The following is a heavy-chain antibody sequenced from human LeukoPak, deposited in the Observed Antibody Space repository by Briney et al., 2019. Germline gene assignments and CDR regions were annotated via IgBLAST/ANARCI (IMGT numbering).Heavy chain of an antibody. CDR3: ARSGIVGATFHY. D-gene: IGHD1-26*01. CDR2: ISGGGGST. CDR1: GFTLSSYV. Sequence: GGSLRLSCEASGFTLSSYVMGSVRQAPGKGLEWVSLISGGGGSTYYADSVKGRFTISRDNAKNSLYLQMNSLRAEDTAVYYCARSGIVGATFHYWGQGTLVTVSS. J-gene: IGHJ4*02. V-gene: IGHV3-21*01.